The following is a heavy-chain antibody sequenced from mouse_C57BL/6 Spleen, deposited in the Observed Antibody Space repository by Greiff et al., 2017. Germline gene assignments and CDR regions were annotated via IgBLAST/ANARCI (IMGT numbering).Heavy chain of an antibody. D-gene: IGHD1-1*02. Sequence: VQLQQPGAELVKPGASVKMSCKASGYTFTSYWITWVKQRPGQGLEWIGDIYPGSGSTNYNEKFKSKATLTVDTSSSTAYMQLSSLTSEDSAVYYCARGMVGRYYFDYWGQGTTLTVSS. CDR1: GYTFTSYW. V-gene: IGHV1-55*01. CDR2: IYPGSGST. J-gene: IGHJ2*01. CDR3: ARGMVGRYYFDY.